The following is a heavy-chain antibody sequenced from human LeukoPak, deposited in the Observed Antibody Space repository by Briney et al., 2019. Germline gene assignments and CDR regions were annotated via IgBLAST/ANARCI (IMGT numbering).Heavy chain of an antibody. CDR1: GHSIGSGYY. J-gene: IGHJ4*02. CDR2: IYTSGST. Sequence: SETLSLTCTVSGHSIGSGYYWGWIRQPPGKGLEWIGRIYTSGSTNYNPSLKSRVTISVDTSKNQFSLKLSSVTAADTAVYYCARGSVVARFDYWGQGTLVTVSS. V-gene: IGHV4-38-2*02. CDR3: ARGSVVARFDY. D-gene: IGHD4-23*01.